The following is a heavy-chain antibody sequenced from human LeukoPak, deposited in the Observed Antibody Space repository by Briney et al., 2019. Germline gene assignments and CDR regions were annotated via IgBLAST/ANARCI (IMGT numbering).Heavy chain of an antibody. Sequence: GGALRLSRVASGFTLISYRMNSVRQAPGKGLEWVSHISSSSSTIHYAHSVNGRFTISRDNGKNSLYLQMNSLRDEDTAVYYCERDMSEFRGLLWFGELSNYYYYGMDVWGQGTTVTVCS. CDR2: ISSSSSTI. D-gene: IGHD3-10*01. CDR3: ERDMSEFRGLLWFGELSNYYYYGMDV. CDR1: GFTLISYR. J-gene: IGHJ6*02. V-gene: IGHV3-48*02.